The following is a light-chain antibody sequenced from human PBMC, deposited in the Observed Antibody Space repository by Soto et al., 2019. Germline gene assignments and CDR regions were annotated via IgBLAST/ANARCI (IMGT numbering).Light chain of an antibody. CDR2: GNS. CDR1: SSNIGAGYD. Sequence: QSVLTQPPSVSGAPGQRVTISCTGSSSNIGAGYDVHWYQQLPRTAPKLLIYGNSNRPSGVPDRFSGSKSGTSASLAITGLQAEDEADYYCQSYDSRLRVIYVFGTGTKVTVL. J-gene: IGLJ1*01. V-gene: IGLV1-40*01. CDR3: QSYDSRLRVIYV.